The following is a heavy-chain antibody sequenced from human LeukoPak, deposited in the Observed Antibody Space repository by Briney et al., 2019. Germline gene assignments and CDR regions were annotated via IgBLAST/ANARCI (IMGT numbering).Heavy chain of an antibody. CDR1: GGSFSGYY. J-gene: IGHJ4*02. V-gene: IGHV4-34*01. CDR2: INHSGST. Sequence: SETLSLTCAVYGGSFSGYYWSWIRQPPGKGLEWIGEINHSGSTNYNPSLKSRVTISVDTSKHQFSLKLSSVTAGDTAVYYCARVTTPFDYWGQGTLVTVSS. D-gene: IGHD4-11*01. CDR3: ARVTTPFDY.